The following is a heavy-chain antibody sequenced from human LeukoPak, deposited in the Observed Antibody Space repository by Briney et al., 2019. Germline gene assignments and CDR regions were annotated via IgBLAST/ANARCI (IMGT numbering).Heavy chain of an antibody. CDR3: AREEIRSWFYP. J-gene: IGHJ5*02. Sequence: PSETLSLTCTVSGGSISSYYWSWIRQPPGKGLEWIGYIYYSGSTNYNPSLESRVTISVDTSKNQFSLKLSSVTAADTAVYYCAREEIRSWFYPWGLGTLVTVSS. CDR2: IYYSGST. V-gene: IGHV4-59*01. D-gene: IGHD5-24*01. CDR1: GGSISSYY.